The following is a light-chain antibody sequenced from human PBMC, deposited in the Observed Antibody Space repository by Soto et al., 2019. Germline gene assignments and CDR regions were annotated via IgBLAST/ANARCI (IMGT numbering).Light chain of an antibody. J-gene: IGKJ1*01. V-gene: IGKV3-15*01. CDR1: QSVDIS. Sequence: PGERVTLSFRASQSVDISLAWYQQKPGQAPRLLIYGASTRATDMPGTFSGRGSGTEFTLSISSLRPEDFAVYYCQQYRSWPRTFGQGTKVDIK. CDR2: GAS. CDR3: QQYRSWPRT.